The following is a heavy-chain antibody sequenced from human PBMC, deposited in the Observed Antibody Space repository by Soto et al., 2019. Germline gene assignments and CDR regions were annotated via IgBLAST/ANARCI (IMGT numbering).Heavy chain of an antibody. Sequence: QITLKESGPTLVKPTQTLTLTCTFSGFSLSTSGVGVAWIRQPPGKALEWLAVIYWDDNKQYSPSPKTTFTITKDTSKNQVVLTMTNMDPADTATYYCEHRRVYIGMDVWGQGTTVTVSS. J-gene: IGHJ6*02. V-gene: IGHV2-5*02. CDR1: GFSLSTSGVG. CDR3: EHRRVYIGMDV. D-gene: IGHD6-6*01. CDR2: IYWDDNK.